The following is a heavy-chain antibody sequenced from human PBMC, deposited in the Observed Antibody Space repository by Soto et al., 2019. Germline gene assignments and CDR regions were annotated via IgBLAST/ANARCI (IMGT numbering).Heavy chain of an antibody. D-gene: IGHD4-17*01. CDR2: IKSKTDGGTT. J-gene: IGHJ4*02. V-gene: IGHV3-15*01. Sequence: EVQLVESGGGLVKPGGSLRLSCAASGFTFSNAWMSWVRQAPGKGLEWVGRIKSKTDGGTTDYAAPVKGRFTISRDDSKNTLYLQINSLKTEDTAVCYCTAVDGDYDYYFDYWGQGTLVTVSS. CDR1: GFTFSNAW. CDR3: TAVDGDYDYYFDY.